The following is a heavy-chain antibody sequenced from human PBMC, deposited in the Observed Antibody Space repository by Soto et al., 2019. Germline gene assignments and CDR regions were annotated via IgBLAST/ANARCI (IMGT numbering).Heavy chain of an antibody. CDR2: IKQDGSEK. CDR1: GFTFSSYW. D-gene: IGHD3-22*01. V-gene: IGHV3-7*01. Sequence: PGGSLRLSCAASGFTFSSYWMSWVRQAPGKGLEWVANIKQDGSEKYYVDSVKGRFTISRDNAKNSLYLQMNSLRAEDTAVYYCARYTFITTPFCAFDYWGQGTLVTVSS. CDR3: ARYTFITTPFCAFDY. J-gene: IGHJ4*02.